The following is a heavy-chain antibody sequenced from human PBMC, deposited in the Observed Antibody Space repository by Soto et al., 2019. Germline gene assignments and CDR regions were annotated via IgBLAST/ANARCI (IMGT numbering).Heavy chain of an antibody. D-gene: IGHD3-10*01. V-gene: IGHV3-30*18. CDR2: ISYDGSNK. CDR1: GFTFSSYG. CDR3: AKDGSGGRPFVGMDV. Sequence: QVQLVESGGGVVQAGRSLRLSCAASGFTFSSYGMHWVRQAPGRGLEWVAVISYDGSNKYYADSVKGRFTISRDNYKNPLYLQMNSLRADHTAVYYCAKDGSGGRPFVGMDVWGQGTTVTVSS. J-gene: IGHJ6*02.